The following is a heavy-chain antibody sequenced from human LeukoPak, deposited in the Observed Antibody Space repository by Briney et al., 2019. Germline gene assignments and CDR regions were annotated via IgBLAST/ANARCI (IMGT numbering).Heavy chain of an antibody. V-gene: IGHV4-34*01. J-gene: IGHJ4*02. Sequence: SETLSLTCAVYGGSFSGYYWSWIRQPPGKGLEWIGEINHSGSTNYNPSLKGRVTISVDTSKNQFSLKLSSVTAADTAVYYCARGRADWGQGTLVTVSS. CDR3: ARGRAD. CDR2: INHSGST. CDR1: GGSFSGYY. D-gene: IGHD6-19*01.